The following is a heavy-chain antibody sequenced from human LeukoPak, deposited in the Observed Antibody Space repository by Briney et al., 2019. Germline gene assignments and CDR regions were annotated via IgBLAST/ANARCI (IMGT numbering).Heavy chain of an antibody. Sequence: GGSLRLSCTGSGFTFGDHAMSWVRQAPGKGLEWVGSIRSKAYRGTTEYAASVKGRFTISRDDSASIAYLQMNSLRTEDTAVYYCARGPIQLWIHNAMDVWGQGATVTVSS. CDR3: ARGPIQLWIHNAMDV. CDR1: GFTFGDHA. CDR2: IRSKAYRGTT. V-gene: IGHV3-49*04. J-gene: IGHJ6*02. D-gene: IGHD5-18*01.